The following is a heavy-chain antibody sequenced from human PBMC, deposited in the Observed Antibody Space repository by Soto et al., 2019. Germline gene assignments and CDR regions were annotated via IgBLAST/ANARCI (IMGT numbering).Heavy chain of an antibody. CDR3: ARKRGEMSVADAFDI. CDR2: IHPRGGST. V-gene: IGHV1-46*01. J-gene: IGHJ3*02. D-gene: IGHD3-10*01. Sequence: ASAQVSFKASGYTFTSYYMHWLRQTPILGLEWMGIIHPRGGSTSHAQKFQGRGPMTRDTSTSTVFMGLSGLRCVQTAVYYWARKRGEMSVADAFDIGGQGTTVTFSS. CDR1: GYTFTSYY.